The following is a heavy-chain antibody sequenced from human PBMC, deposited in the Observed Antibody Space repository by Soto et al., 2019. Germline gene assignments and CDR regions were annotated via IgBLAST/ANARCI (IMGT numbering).Heavy chain of an antibody. Sequence: DVQLVESGGGLVQPGGSLRVSCVTSGFIFRSYWMSWVRQGPGNGLEWVANINQGGNEIHYVDSVRGRFTISRDNAKNSLSLQMDSLRVEDSAVYYCPTGVGTPTVRRALNMWGQGTVVSVSS. J-gene: IGHJ3*02. CDR2: INQGGNEI. V-gene: IGHV3-7*03. CDR3: PTGVGTPTVRRALNM. D-gene: IGHD5-18*01. CDR1: GFIFRSYW.